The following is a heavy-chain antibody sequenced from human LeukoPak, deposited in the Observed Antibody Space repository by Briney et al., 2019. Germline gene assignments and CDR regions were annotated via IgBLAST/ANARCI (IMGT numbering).Heavy chain of an antibody. Sequence: GGSLRLSCAASGFTFSSYAMSWVRQAPGKGLEWVSAISGSGGSTYYADSVKGRFTISRDNSKNTLYLQMNSLRAEDTAVYYCAKVERPWMQLWFPFDYWGQGTLVTVSS. V-gene: IGHV3-23*01. D-gene: IGHD5-18*01. CDR3: AKVERPWMQLWFPFDY. CDR1: GFTFSSYA. CDR2: ISGSGGST. J-gene: IGHJ4*02.